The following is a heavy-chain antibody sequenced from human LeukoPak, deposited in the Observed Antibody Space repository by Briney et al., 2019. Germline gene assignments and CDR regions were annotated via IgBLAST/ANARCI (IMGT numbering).Heavy chain of an antibody. D-gene: IGHD6-19*01. CDR3: ARIFWVAGTMDYFDY. V-gene: IGHV4-4*02. Sequence: SETLSLTCAVSGGPISSSNWWSWVRQPPGKGLEWIGEIYHSGSTNYNPSLKSRVTISVDKSKNQFSLKLSSVTAADTAVYYCARIFWVAGTMDYFDYWGQGTLVTVSS. J-gene: IGHJ4*02. CDR1: GGPISSSNW. CDR2: IYHSGST.